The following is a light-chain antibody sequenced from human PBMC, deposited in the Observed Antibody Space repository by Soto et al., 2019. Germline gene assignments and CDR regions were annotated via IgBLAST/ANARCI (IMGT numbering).Light chain of an antibody. CDR1: QSIANY. J-gene: IGKJ1*01. CDR2: AAS. V-gene: IGKV1-39*01. Sequence: DIQMTQSPSSLSASVGDRVTITCRASQSIANYLNWFQQKPGRAPKLLIYAASSLHSGVPSRFSGSGSVSDFTLSISSLQPEDFATYYCQQSSSTPWPFGRGTKVEIK. CDR3: QQSSSTPWP.